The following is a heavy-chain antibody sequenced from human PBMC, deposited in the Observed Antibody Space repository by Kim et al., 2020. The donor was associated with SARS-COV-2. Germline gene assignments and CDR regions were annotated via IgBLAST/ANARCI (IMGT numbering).Heavy chain of an antibody. D-gene: IGHD1-26*01. Sequence: SETLSLTCAVYGGSFSGYYWSWIRQPPGKGLEWIGEINHSGSTNYNPSLKSRVTISVDTSKNQFSLKLSSVTAADTAVYYCARGPLYLLRPIVGANNWFDPWGQGTLVTVSS. CDR2: INHSGST. CDR3: ARGPLYLLRPIVGANNWFDP. CDR1: GGSFSGYY. J-gene: IGHJ5*02. V-gene: IGHV4-34*01.